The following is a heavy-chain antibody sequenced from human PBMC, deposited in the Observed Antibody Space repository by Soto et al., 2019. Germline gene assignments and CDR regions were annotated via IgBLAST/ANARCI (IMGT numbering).Heavy chain of an antibody. V-gene: IGHV1-3*01. CDR1: GYTFTSYA. CDR2: INAGNGNT. CDR3: ARVGDYDILTGYYNEDYHYYMDV. J-gene: IGHJ6*03. D-gene: IGHD3-9*01. Sequence: ASVKVSCKASGYTFTSYAMHWVRQAPGQRLEWMGWINAGNGNTNYAQKLQGRVTMTTDTSTSTAYMELSSLRSDDTAVYYCARVGDYDILTGYYNEDYHYYMDVWGKGTTVTVSS.